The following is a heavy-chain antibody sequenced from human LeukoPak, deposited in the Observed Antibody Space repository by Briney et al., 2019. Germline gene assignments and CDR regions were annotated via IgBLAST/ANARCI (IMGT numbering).Heavy chain of an antibody. D-gene: IGHD6-19*01. Sequence: GGSRRLSCAASGFTFSSYSMNWVRQAPGKGLEWVSSISSSSSYIYYADSVKGRFTISRDNAKNSLYLQMNSLRAEDTAVYYCAREWGSSGPKEEFDYWGQGTLVTVSS. J-gene: IGHJ4*02. CDR2: ISSSSSYI. CDR1: GFTFSSYS. V-gene: IGHV3-21*01. CDR3: AREWGSSGPKEEFDY.